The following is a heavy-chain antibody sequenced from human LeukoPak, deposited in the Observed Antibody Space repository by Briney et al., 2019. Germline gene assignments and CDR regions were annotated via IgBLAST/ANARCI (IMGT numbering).Heavy chain of an antibody. CDR3: ARVGAWYSSGWYYFDY. Sequence: KASETLSLTCTISGDSISSNYWSWIRQPPGKGLEWIGYIYYSGSTNYNPSLKSRVTLSADTSNNQFSLKLNSVTAADTAVYYCARVGAWYSSGWYYFDYWGQGTLVTVSS. D-gene: IGHD6-19*01. J-gene: IGHJ4*02. CDR2: IYYSGST. CDR1: GDSISSNY. V-gene: IGHV4-59*01.